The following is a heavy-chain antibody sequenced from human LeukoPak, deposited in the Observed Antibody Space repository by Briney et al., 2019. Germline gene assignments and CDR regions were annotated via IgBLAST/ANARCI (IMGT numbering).Heavy chain of an antibody. J-gene: IGHJ6*03. V-gene: IGHV3-74*01. D-gene: IGHD3-10*01. CDR2: INNDGSST. CDR3: ARVARGDYYYYYMDV. CDR1: GFTFSSYW. Sequence: GGSLRLSCAASGFTFSSYWMHWIRQAPGKGLVWVSRINNDGSSTSYADSVQGRFTISRDNAKNTLYLQMNSLRAEDTALYYCARVARGDYYYYYMDVWGKGTTVTVSS.